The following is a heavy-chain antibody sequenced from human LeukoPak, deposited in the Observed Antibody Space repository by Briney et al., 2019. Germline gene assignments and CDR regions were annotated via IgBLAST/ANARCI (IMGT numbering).Heavy chain of an antibody. CDR2: MNPNSGKT. J-gene: IGHJ5*02. CDR1: GYTFTSYD. V-gene: IGHV1-8*03. Sequence: ASVKVSCKASGYTFTSYDINWVRQATGQGLEWMGWMNPNSGKTGYAQKFQGRVTITRNTSISTAYMELSSLRSEDTAEYYWARSTGRDITMIVGGWFDPWGQGALVTVSS. D-gene: IGHD3-22*01. CDR3: ARSTGRDITMIVGGWFDP.